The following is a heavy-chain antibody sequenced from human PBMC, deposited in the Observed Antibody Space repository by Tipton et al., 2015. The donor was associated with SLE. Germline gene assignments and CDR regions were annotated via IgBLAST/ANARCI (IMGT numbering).Heavy chain of an antibody. V-gene: IGHV4-4*07. CDR3: ARERGPALTTATFDGFDF. D-gene: IGHD1-14*01. CDR1: DDSISTYY. CDR2: LYARGTS. J-gene: IGHJ3*01. Sequence: TLSLTCSVSDDSISTYYWSWIRQPAGKGLEWLGRLYARGTSTYNPSPKGRVTMSADTSNRHFFLTLTSVTASDTAVYYCARERGPALTTATFDGFDFWGQGTMVTVSS.